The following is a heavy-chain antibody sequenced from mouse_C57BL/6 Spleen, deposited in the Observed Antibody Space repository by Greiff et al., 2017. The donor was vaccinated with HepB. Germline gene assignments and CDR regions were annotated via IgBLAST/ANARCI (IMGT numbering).Heavy chain of an antibody. CDR1: GYTFTDYY. V-gene: IGHV1-19*01. CDR3: ARRIYYDSYAMDY. J-gene: IGHJ4*01. Sequence: DVKLQESGPVLVKPGASVKMSCKASGYTFTDYYMNWVKQSHGKSLEWIGVINPYNGGTSYNQKFKGKATLTVDKSSSTAYMELNSLTSEDSAVYYCARRIYYDSYAMDYWGQGTSVTVSS. CDR2: INPYNGGT. D-gene: IGHD2-1*01.